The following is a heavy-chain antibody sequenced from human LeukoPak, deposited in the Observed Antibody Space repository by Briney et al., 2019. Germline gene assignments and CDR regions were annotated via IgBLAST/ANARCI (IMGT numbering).Heavy chain of an antibody. CDR3: AKDLDIVATGYYYYYYGMDV. CDR2: ISYDGSNK. J-gene: IGHJ6*02. V-gene: IGHV3-30*18. CDR1: RFTFSSYG. D-gene: IGHD5-12*01. Sequence: GGSLRLSCAPSRFTFSSYGMDWVRQAPGKGLGGVAVISYDGSNKYYEDSVKGRFTISRDNSKNTLYLKMTSLRAEDTAVYYCAKDLDIVATGYYYYYYGMDVRGQGTTVTVSS.